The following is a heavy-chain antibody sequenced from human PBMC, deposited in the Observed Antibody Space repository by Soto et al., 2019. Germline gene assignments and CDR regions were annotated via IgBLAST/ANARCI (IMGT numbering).Heavy chain of an antibody. J-gene: IGHJ3*02. CDR2: ISYDGSNK. D-gene: IGHD1-1*01. CDR1: GFTFSSYA. CDR3: ARDPLGTTGTTSAFDI. Sequence: GGSLRLSCAASGFTFSSYAMHWVRQAPGKGLEWVAVISYDGSNKYYADSVKGRFTISRDNSKNTLYLQMNSLRAEDTAVYYCARDPLGTTGTTSAFDIWGQGTMVTVS. V-gene: IGHV3-30-3*01.